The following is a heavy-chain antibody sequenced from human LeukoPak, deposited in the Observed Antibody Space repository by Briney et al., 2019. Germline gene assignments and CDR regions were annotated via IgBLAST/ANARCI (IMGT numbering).Heavy chain of an antibody. V-gene: IGHV1-2*02. J-gene: IGHJ6*03. CDR3: ARDRDSSSWTIYYYYYMDV. Sequence: ASVKVSCKASGYTFTGYYMHWVRQAPGQGLEWMGWINPNSGGTNYAQKFQGRVTMTRDTSISTAYMELSRLRSDDTAVYYCARDRDSSSWTIYYYYYMDVWGKGTTVTVSS. D-gene: IGHD6-6*01. CDR2: INPNSGGT. CDR1: GYTFTGYY.